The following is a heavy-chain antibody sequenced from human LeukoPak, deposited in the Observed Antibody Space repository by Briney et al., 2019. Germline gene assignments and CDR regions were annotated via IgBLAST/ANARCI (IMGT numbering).Heavy chain of an antibody. CDR3: ARGSGKFDY. Sequence: KASETLSLTCTVSGGSISGTYYWSWIRQPPGQGLEWIGYIYYTGTTDSNPSLKSRVTISLDTSKNQFSLNLSSVTAADTAVYYCARGSGKFDYWGQGTLVTVSS. D-gene: IGHD2-15*01. CDR2: IYYTGTT. J-gene: IGHJ4*02. V-gene: IGHV4-59*08. CDR1: GGSISGTYY.